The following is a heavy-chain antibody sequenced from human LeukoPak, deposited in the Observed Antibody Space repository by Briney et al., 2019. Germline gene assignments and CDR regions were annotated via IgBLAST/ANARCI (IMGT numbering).Heavy chain of an antibody. CDR2: ISAYNGNT. CDR3: ARTSYGYFEGLHDAFDI. V-gene: IGHV1-18*01. CDR1: GYTFTSYG. J-gene: IGHJ3*02. D-gene: IGHD5-18*01. Sequence: ASVKVSCKASGYTFTSYGISWVRQAPGQGLEWMGWISAYNGNTNYAQKLQGRVTMTTDTSTSTAYMELRSLRSDDKAVYYCARTSYGYFEGLHDAFDIWGQGTMVTVSS.